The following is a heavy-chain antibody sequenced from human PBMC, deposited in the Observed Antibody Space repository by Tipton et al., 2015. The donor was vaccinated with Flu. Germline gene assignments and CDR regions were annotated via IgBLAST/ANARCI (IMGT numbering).Heavy chain of an antibody. CDR3: ARQERSGWFLDY. CDR1: GYSISSGYY. Sequence: TLSLTCAVSGYSISSGYYWGWIRQPPGKGLEWIGSIYHSGSTYYNPSLKSRVTISVDTSKNQFSLKLSSVTAADTAVYYCARQERSGWFLDYWGHGTLVTVSS. CDR2: IYHSGST. D-gene: IGHD6-19*01. J-gene: IGHJ4*01. V-gene: IGHV4-38-2*01.